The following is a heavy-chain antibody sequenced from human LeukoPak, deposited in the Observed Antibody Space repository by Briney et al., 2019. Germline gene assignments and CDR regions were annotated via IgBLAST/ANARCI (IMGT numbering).Heavy chain of an antibody. D-gene: IGHD3-16*01. CDR2: ISWNSGSI. Sequence: GGSLGLSCAASGFTFNDYAMHWVRQAPGKGLEWVSSISWNSGSIGYADSVKGRFTISRDNAKNSLYLQMNSLRADDTAVYYCARDWGDYWGQGTLVTVSS. J-gene: IGHJ4*02. V-gene: IGHV3-9*01. CDR1: GFTFNDYA. CDR3: ARDWGDY.